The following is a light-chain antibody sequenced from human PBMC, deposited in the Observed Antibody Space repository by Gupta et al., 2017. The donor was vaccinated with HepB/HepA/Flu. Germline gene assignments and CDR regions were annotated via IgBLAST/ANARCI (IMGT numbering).Light chain of an antibody. J-gene: IGLJ3*02. CDR1: SPNIGSNT. Sequence: QSVLTPPPSASGTPGQRVTISCSGSSPNIGSNTVNWYQQLPETAPNLLIYGNHKRPSGAPARFSGSKSGTSAAIAISGLPAEEEADYYCEAWEDSRNGIWVFGGGTKLTVL. V-gene: IGLV1-44*01. CDR3: EAWEDSRNGIWV. CDR2: GNH.